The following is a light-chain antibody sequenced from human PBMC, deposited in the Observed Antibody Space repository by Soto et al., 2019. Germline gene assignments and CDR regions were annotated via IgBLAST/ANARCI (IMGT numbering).Light chain of an antibody. CDR3: QQYGSSPRT. V-gene: IGKV3-20*01. Sequence: IVLTQSPATLSVSPGERATRSCRASQSVGSNLAWYQQKPGQAPRLLIYGASSRATGIPDRFSGSGSGTDSALTISRLEPEDIAVYYCQQYGSSPRTFGRGTKVDIK. CDR1: QSVGSN. J-gene: IGKJ1*01. CDR2: GAS.